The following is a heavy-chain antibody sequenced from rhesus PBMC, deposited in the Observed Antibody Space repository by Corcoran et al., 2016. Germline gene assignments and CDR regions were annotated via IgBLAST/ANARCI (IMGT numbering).Heavy chain of an antibody. CDR3: AGDRDRQLELYFEF. Sequence: EVQLVESGGGLVQPGGSLRLSCAASGFTFSSYGMHWVRQAPGKGLEWVAVISFDGSKKYYEDSLKDRFIISRDNSKNILYLQMNDLKLEDTAVYYYAGDRDRQLELYFEFWGQGALVTVSS. V-gene: IGHV3-54*02. J-gene: IGHJ1*01. CDR2: ISFDGSKK. D-gene: IGHD6-25*01. CDR1: GFTFSSYG.